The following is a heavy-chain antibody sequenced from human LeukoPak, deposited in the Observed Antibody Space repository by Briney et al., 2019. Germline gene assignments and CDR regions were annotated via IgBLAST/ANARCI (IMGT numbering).Heavy chain of an antibody. CDR3: AKDSYSKGDF. D-gene: IGHD6-13*01. Sequence: PGGSLRLSCAASGFTFSYHWMTWVRQAPGKGVEGVADIKNDGAVKNYVDSVKGRFTISRDNAKNSLYLQMNSLRAEDTAVYYCAKDSYSKGDFWGQGVLVTVSS. CDR2: IKNDGAVK. V-gene: IGHV3-7*01. J-gene: IGHJ4*02. CDR1: GFTFSYHW.